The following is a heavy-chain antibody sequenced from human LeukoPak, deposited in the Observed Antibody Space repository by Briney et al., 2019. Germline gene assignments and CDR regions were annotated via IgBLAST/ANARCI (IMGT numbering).Heavy chain of an antibody. D-gene: IGHD1-26*01. CDR1: GFTFSSYW. V-gene: IGHV3-7*01. CDR3: ARVQWELRGVGSYFEY. J-gene: IGHJ4*01. Sequence: GGSLRLSCVVSGFTFSSYWMSWVRQAPGKGLEWVANIKQDGSEKYYVDSVKGRFTMSRDNAKNSLYLQMNSLRAEDTAVYYCARVQWELRGVGSYFEYWGHGALVTVFS. CDR2: IKQDGSEK.